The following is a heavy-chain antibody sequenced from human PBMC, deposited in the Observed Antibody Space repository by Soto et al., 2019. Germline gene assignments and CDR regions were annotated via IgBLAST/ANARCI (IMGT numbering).Heavy chain of an antibody. J-gene: IGHJ4*01. V-gene: IGHV3-66*01. CDR3: GRNEALCCRGRGY. CDR1: GFTVSSKY. D-gene: IGHD1-1*01. Sequence: EVQLVESGGGLVQPGGSLRLSCAASGFTVSSKYMSWVRQAPGKGLEWVSLIQSGGTTYYADSVKGRFTISRDSSTNMLHLQLASLSVADTAEYYCGRNEALCCRGRGYWV. CDR2: IQSGGTT.